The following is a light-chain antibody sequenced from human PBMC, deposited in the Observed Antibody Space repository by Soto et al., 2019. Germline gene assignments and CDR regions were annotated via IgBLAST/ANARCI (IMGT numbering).Light chain of an antibody. Sequence: QSSLTHPASVAGSPGQSITISWTGTSSDVGSYNLVSWYQQHPGKAPKLMIYEGSKRPSGVSNRSSGSKSGNTASLTISGLQAEDEADYYCCSYAGSSTFFYVLGTGTKVTVL. CDR2: EGS. CDR3: CSYAGSSTFFYV. V-gene: IGLV2-23*03. CDR1: SSDVGSYNL. J-gene: IGLJ1*01.